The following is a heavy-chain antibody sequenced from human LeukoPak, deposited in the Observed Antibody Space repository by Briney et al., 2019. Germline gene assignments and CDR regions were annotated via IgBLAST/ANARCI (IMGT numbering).Heavy chain of an antibody. Sequence: GGSLRLSCAASRFTFSSYAMGWVRQAPGKGLEWVSAIGVSGTSTYYADSVKGRFTISRDSSKNTLYLQMNSLRADDMAIYYCAKERPGAYDIWGQGTLVTVSS. V-gene: IGHV3-23*01. CDR1: RFTFSSYA. D-gene: IGHD3-9*01. CDR3: AKERPGAYDI. J-gene: IGHJ4*02. CDR2: IGVSGTST.